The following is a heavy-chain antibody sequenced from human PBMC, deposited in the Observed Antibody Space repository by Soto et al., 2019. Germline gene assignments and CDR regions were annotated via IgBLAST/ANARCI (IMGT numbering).Heavy chain of an antibody. Sequence: ASVKVSCKASGYTFTGYYMHWVRQAPGQGLEWMGWINPNSGGTNYAQKFQGWVTMTRDTSISTAYMELSRLRSDDTAVYYCARGGDYCSSSCSRKNYYYYYMDVWGKGTTVTVSS. CDR1: GYTFTGYY. CDR2: INPNSGGT. CDR3: ARGGDYCSSSCSRKNYYYYYMDV. J-gene: IGHJ6*03. V-gene: IGHV1-2*04. D-gene: IGHD2-2*01.